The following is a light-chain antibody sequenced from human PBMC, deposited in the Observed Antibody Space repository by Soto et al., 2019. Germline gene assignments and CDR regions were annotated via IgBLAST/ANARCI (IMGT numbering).Light chain of an antibody. J-gene: IGKJ1*01. CDR3: QYSDRSLIT. CDR2: AAS. V-gene: IGKV1-9*01. CDR1: QGISSY. Sequence: IHLTQSQSSLSAPLGDRVTITLRASQGISSYVAWHQQKPGKAPKLLFYAASTSQSGVPSWCSGGFAGTDFILTSSCLHAEDVVTYCWQYSDRSLITFGQGTKLDI.